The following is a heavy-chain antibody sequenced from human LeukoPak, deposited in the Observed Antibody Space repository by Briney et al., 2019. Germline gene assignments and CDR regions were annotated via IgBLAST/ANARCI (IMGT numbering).Heavy chain of an antibody. CDR3: ARVTYFSLYHYGMDV. CDR1: GGSINNFY. V-gene: IGHV4-4*07. J-gene: IGHJ6*02. Sequence: SETLSLTCSVSGGSINNFYWTWIRQPAGRGLEWIGRIYANGDTNYNPSLKSRVTLSVDTSKNQFSLKLNSVTAADTAVYYCARVTYFSLYHYGMDVWGQGTTVTVSS. CDR2: IYANGDT. D-gene: IGHD2/OR15-2a*01.